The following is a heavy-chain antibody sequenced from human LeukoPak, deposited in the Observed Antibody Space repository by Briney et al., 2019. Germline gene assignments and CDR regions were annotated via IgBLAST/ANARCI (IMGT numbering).Heavy chain of an antibody. CDR3: TTVTHFYL. V-gene: IGHV3-15*01. Sequence: PGGSLRLSCAGSGFTFSGAWLSWVRQAPGKGLEWIGRIQGGGTTDYAAPVKGRFTISRDDSKATLYLQMNSLKTEDTAIYYCTTVTHFYLGGQGILATVSS. CDR2: IQGGGTT. D-gene: IGHD2/OR15-2a*01. CDR1: GFTFSGAW. J-gene: IGHJ4*02.